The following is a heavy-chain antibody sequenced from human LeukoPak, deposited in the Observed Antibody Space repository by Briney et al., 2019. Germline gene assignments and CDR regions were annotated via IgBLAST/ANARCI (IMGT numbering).Heavy chain of an antibody. CDR2: INPNSGGT. V-gene: IGHV1-2*02. D-gene: IGHD6-19*01. CDR1: GYTFTGYY. J-gene: IGHJ4*02. CDR3: ARDGTAVAGLDY. Sequence: ASVKVSCMASGYTFTGYYMHWVRQAPGQGLEWMGWINPNSGGTNYAQKFQGRVTMTRDTSISTAYMELSRLRSDDTAVYYCARDGTAVAGLDYWGQGTLVTVSS.